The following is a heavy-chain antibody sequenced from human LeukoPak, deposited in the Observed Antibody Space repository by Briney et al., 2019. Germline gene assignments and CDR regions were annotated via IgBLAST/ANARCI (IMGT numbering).Heavy chain of an antibody. Sequence: GASVKVSCKASRYTFTSYPINWVRQAPGQGLEWMGWINTNTGNPTYAQDFTGRFVFSLDTSVSTAYLQISSLKAEDTAVYYCARTLSGGNYVFFDFDYWGQGTLVTVSS. CDR2: INTNTGNP. J-gene: IGHJ4*02. CDR3: ARTLSGGNYVFFDFDY. D-gene: IGHD4-23*01. CDR1: RYTFTSYP. V-gene: IGHV7-4-1*02.